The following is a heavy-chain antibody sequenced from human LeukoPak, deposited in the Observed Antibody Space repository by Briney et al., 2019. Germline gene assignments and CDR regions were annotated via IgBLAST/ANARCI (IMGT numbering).Heavy chain of an antibody. CDR2: IYYSGTT. CDR1: GGSISGHY. J-gene: IGHJ4*02. D-gene: IGHD5-12*01. V-gene: IGHV4-59*11. Sequence: SETLSLTCTVSGGSISGHYLNWIRLRPGQGLEWIGYIYYSGTTNYNPSLKSRVTISVDTSKNQFSLKLSSVTAADTAVYYCARDRGGYDYFDYWGQGTLVIVSS. CDR3: ARDRGGYDYFDY.